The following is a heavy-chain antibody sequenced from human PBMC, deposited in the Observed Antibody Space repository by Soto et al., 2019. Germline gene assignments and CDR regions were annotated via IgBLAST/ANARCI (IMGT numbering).Heavy chain of an antibody. Sequence: ASVKGACKGSGYGFTGDVSSWGRQTPGQGLEWMGWISAYNGNTNYAQKLQGRVTMTTDTSTSTAYMELRSLRSDDTAVYYCARDVAVPGIAVAGSSFDIWGNGTMVTVSS. CDR1: GYGFTGDV. CDR3: ARDVAVPGIAVAGSSFDI. D-gene: IGHD6-19*01. V-gene: IGHV1-18*01. CDR2: ISAYNGNT. J-gene: IGHJ3*02.